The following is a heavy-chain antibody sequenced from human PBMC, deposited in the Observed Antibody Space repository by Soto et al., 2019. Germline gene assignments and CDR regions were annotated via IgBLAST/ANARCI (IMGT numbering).Heavy chain of an antibody. CDR3: ARDSSPTDYGDYNYFDY. V-gene: IGHV3-64*01. D-gene: IGHD4-17*01. Sequence: GGSLRLSCAASGFTFSSYAMHWVRQAPGKGLEYVSAISSNGGSTYYANSVKGRFTISRDNSKNTLYLQMGSLRAEDMAVYYCARDSSPTDYGDYNYFDYWGQGTLVTVSS. J-gene: IGHJ4*02. CDR2: ISSNGGST. CDR1: GFTFSSYA.